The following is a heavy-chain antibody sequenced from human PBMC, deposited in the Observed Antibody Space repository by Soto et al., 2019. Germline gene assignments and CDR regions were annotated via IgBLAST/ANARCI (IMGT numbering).Heavy chain of an antibody. CDR1: GFIFSSYW. J-gene: IGHJ4*02. CDR3: ASSSGWEDY. Sequence: GGSLRLSCAASGFIFSSYWMLWVRQAPGKGLVWVSLINSDGSRSNYTDSVKGRFTISRDNAKNTVYLQMNSLRAEDTAVYYCASSSGWEDYWGRGTLVTVSS. V-gene: IGHV3-74*01. CDR2: INSDGSRS. D-gene: IGHD6-19*01.